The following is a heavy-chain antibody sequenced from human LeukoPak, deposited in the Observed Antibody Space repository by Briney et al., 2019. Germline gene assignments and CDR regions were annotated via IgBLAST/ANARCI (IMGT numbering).Heavy chain of an antibody. J-gene: IGHJ4*02. Sequence: PGGSLRLSCEASGFTFSNYVMSWVRQAPGKGLEWVSSISGSGDNTYYANSVKGRYTISRDLSKNTLYLQMNSLKAEDTAVYYCAKGHSPFDYWGQGTLVTVSS. V-gene: IGHV3-23*01. CDR2: ISGSGDNT. CDR1: GFTFSNYV. D-gene: IGHD2-21*01. CDR3: AKGHSPFDY.